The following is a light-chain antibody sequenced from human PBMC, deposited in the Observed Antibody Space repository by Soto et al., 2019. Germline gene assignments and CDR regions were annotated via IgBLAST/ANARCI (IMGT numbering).Light chain of an antibody. Sequence: QSALTQPASVSGSPGQSITISCTGTSSDVGGYSYVSWYQQHPGKAPKLMIYEVSNRPSEVSNRFSGSKSGNTASLTISGLQAEDEGNYYCSSDTSGSTLVVFGGGTKLTVL. V-gene: IGLV2-14*01. CDR3: SSDTSGSTLVV. J-gene: IGLJ2*01. CDR1: SSDVGGYSY. CDR2: EVS.